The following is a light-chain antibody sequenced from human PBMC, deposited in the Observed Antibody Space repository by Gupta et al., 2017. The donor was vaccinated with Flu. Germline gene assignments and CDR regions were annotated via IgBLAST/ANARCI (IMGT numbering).Light chain of an antibody. V-gene: IGLV3-1*01. Sequence: CSGDKLGDKYACWYQQKPGQSPVLVIYQDSQRPSGIPERFSGSNSGNTATLTISGTQAMDEADYYCQAWDSSVVFGGGTKLTVL. J-gene: IGLJ2*01. CDR3: QAWDSSVV. CDR1: KLGDKY. CDR2: QDS.